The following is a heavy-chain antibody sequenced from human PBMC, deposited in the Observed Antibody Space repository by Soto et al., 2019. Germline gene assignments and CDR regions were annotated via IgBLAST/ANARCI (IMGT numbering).Heavy chain of an antibody. D-gene: IGHD1-1*01. CDR3: ARGERRVYYYGMDV. CDR1: GGSFSGYY. V-gene: IGHV4-34*01. J-gene: IGHJ6*02. Sequence: QVQLQQWGAGLLKPSETLSLTCAVYGGSFSGYYWSWIRQPPGKGLEWIGEINHSGSTNYIPSLKSRFTISVDTSKNQLSLKLSSVTAADTAVYYCARGERRVYYYGMDVWGQGTTVTVSS. CDR2: INHSGST.